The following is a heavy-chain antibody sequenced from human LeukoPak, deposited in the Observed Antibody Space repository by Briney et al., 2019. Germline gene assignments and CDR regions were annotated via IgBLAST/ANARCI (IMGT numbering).Heavy chain of an antibody. Sequence: GASVKVSCKASGGTFSSYAISWVRQAPGQGLEWMGGIIPIFGTANYAQKFQGRVTITADKSTSTAYMELSSLRSDDTAVYYCAREGSPFYYYYMDVWGKGTTVTVSS. CDR2: IIPIFGTA. CDR1: GGTFSSYA. V-gene: IGHV1-69*06. J-gene: IGHJ6*03. D-gene: IGHD2-15*01. CDR3: AREGSPFYYYYMDV.